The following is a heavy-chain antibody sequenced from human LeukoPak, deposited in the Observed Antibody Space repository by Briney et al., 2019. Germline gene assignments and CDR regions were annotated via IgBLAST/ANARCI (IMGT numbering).Heavy chain of an antibody. J-gene: IGHJ4*02. Sequence: GGSLRLSCAASGFTFSSYAMSWVRQAPGKGLEWVSAISGSGGSTYYADSVKGRFTISRDNSKNTLYLQMNSLRAEDTAVYYCASRGDITGSYDYWGQGTLVTVSS. D-gene: IGHD6-19*01. CDR2: ISGSGGST. CDR1: GFTFSSYA. CDR3: ASRGDITGSYDY. V-gene: IGHV3-23*01.